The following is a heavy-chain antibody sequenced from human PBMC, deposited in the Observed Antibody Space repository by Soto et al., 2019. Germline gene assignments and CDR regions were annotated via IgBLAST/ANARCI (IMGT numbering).Heavy chain of an antibody. CDR1: GYTFTGYY. Sequence: QVQLVQSGAEVKKPGASVKVSCKASGYTFTGYYMHWVRQAPGQGLEWMGWINPNSGGTNYAQKLQGRVTMTRETSSSTACMELSRLRSDDTAVYYCAREHGRYSGWYLHWGQGTLVTVSS. D-gene: IGHD6-19*01. CDR2: INPNSGGT. CDR3: AREHGRYSGWYLH. V-gene: IGHV1-2*02. J-gene: IGHJ4*02.